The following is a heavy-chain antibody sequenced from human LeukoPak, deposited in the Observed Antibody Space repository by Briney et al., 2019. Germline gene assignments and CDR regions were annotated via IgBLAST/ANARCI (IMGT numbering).Heavy chain of an antibody. CDR3: ARADYSSSWSHYYYYMDV. J-gene: IGHJ6*03. D-gene: IGHD6-13*01. Sequence: PSETLSLTCTVSGYSISSGYYWDWIRQPPGKGLEWIGGIYHSGSTYYNPSLKSRVTISVDTSKNHFSLKLSSVTAADTALYFCARADYSSSWSHYYYYMDVWGTGTTVTVSS. V-gene: IGHV4-38-2*02. CDR2: IYHSGST. CDR1: GYSISSGYY.